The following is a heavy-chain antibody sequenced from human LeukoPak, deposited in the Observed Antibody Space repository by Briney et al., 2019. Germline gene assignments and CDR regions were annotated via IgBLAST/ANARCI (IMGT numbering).Heavy chain of an antibody. V-gene: IGHV3-30-3*01. CDR3: ARANSKSSTSCYWTRRCGPSAWGAFDI. J-gene: IGHJ3*02. Sequence: GGSLRLSCAASGFTFSSYAMHWVRQAPGKGLEWVAVISYDGSNKYYADSVKGRFTISRDNSRNTLYLQMNSLRAEDTAVYYCARANSKSSTSCYWTRRCGPSAWGAFDIWGQGTMVTVSS. CDR2: ISYDGSNK. CDR1: GFTFSSYA. D-gene: IGHD2-2*01.